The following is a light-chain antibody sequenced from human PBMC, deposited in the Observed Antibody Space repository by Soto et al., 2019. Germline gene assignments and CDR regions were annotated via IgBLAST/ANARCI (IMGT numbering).Light chain of an antibody. V-gene: IGKV3-20*01. CDR3: QQYGSSPPMYT. J-gene: IGKJ2*01. CDR1: QSVSSSY. Sequence: EIVLTQSPGTLSLSPGERATLSCRASQSVSSSYLAWYQQKPGQAPGLLIYGASGRATGIPDRFSGSGSGTDFTLTISRLEPEDFAVYYCQQYGSSPPMYTFGQGTKLEIK. CDR2: GAS.